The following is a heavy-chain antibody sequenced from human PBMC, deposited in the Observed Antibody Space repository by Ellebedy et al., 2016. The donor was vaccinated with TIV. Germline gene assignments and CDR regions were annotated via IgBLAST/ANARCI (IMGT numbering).Heavy chain of an antibody. CDR2: INPGGGGT. J-gene: IGHJ6*02. CDR3: ARAPLSGVFYGMDV. Sequence: AASVKVSCKASGYTFTNYYMNWVRQAPGQGLEWMGIINPGGGGTSYAQKFQGRVTMTRDTSTSTVYMELSSLSSEDTALNYCARAPLSGVFYGMDVWGQGPTVTVSS. D-gene: IGHD3-16*02. V-gene: IGHV1-46*01. CDR1: GYTFTNYY.